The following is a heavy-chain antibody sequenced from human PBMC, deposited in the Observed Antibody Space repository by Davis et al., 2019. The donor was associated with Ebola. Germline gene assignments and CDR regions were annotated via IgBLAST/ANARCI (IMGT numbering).Heavy chain of an antibody. Sequence: PGGSLRLSCTVSGGSISISRYYWAWIRQPPGKGLQWIGSMFDSGSTYYDPSLKSRVTISADTSKNQLSLRLTSVTAADTAIYYCATSHQIRGKDCFDYWDQGNLVIVSS. CDR3: ATSHQIRGKDCFDY. J-gene: IGHJ4*02. CDR2: MFDSGST. V-gene: IGHV4-39*07. CDR1: GGSISISRYY. D-gene: IGHD2-2*01.